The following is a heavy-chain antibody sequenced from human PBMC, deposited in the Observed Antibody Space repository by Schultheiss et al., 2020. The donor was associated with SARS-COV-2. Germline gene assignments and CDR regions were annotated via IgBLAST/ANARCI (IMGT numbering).Heavy chain of an antibody. Sequence: GGSLRLSCAASGFTFSSYAMHWVRQAPGKGLEWVAVISYDGSNKYYADSVKGRFTISRDNSKNTLYLQMNSLRAEDTAVYYCARECSSTSCLDYWGQGTLVTVSS. CDR1: GFTFSSYA. V-gene: IGHV3-30-3*01. J-gene: IGHJ4*02. CDR2: ISYDGSNK. CDR3: ARECSSTSCLDY. D-gene: IGHD2-2*01.